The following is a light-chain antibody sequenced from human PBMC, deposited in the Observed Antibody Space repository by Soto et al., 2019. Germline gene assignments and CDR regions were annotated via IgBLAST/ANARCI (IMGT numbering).Light chain of an antibody. CDR1: QSVSSSY. J-gene: IGKJ1*01. CDR2: GAS. Sequence: EIVLTQSPGTLSLSPGEIATLSFRASQSVSSSYLAWYQQKPGQAPRLLIYGASTRATDVPDRFSGSGSGADFTLSISRLEPEDFAVYYCQQYGSSPPRTFGQGTKVDIK. V-gene: IGKV3-20*01. CDR3: QQYGSSPPRT.